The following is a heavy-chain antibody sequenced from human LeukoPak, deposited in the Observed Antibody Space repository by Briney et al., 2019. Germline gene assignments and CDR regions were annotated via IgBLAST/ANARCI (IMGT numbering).Heavy chain of an antibody. J-gene: IGHJ4*02. CDR3: AINGGGDSGYGNFDY. Sequence: GRSLRLSCAVSGFTFDDYAMHWVRQVPGKGLEWVSGINWNSDSIGYADSVKGRFTTSRDNAKNSLYLQMNSLRAEDTAFYYCAINGGGDSGYGNFDYWGQGTPVTVSS. V-gene: IGHV3-9*01. CDR2: INWNSDSI. CDR1: GFTFDDYA. D-gene: IGHD5-12*01.